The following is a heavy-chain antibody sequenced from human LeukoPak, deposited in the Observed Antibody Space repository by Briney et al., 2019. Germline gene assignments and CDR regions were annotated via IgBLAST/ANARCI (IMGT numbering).Heavy chain of an antibody. CDR2: INPNSGGT. Sequence: GASVKVSCKASGYTFTGYYMHWVRQAPGQGLEWMGWINPNSGGTNYAQKFQGRVTMTRDTSISTAYMELSRLRSDDTAVYYCAREYQLPPRYYYGMDVWGQGTTVTVSS. J-gene: IGHJ6*02. CDR3: AREYQLPPRYYYGMDV. D-gene: IGHD2-2*01. CDR1: GYTFTGYY. V-gene: IGHV1-2*02.